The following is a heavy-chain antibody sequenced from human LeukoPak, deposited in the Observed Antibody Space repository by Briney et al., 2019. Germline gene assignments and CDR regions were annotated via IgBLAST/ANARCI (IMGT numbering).Heavy chain of an antibody. CDR2: INRDGSEK. V-gene: IGHV3-7*05. CDR1: GLTFNTYW. J-gene: IGHJ4*02. CDR3: GRGPGYRSDY. Sequence: GGSLRLSCAASGLTFNTYWMTWVRQAPGKGLEWVANINRDGSEKNYVDSVRGRFTISRDNTKNSLYLQMNSLTDEDTAVYYCGRGPGYRSDYWGQGTLVTVSS. D-gene: IGHD5-12*01.